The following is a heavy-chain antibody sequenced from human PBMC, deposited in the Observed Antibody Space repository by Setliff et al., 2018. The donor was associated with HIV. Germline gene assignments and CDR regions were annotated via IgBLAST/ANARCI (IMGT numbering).Heavy chain of an antibody. CDR2: IFYTGST. V-gene: IGHV4-61*01. D-gene: IGHD4-17*01. CDR3: AKGAGFYGDYTFDH. Sequence: PSETLSLTCTVSGGSISSDSYYWSWIRQPPGKGLEWIGYIFYTGSTSYNPSLMSRLTMSVDSSKNQCSLRLSSVTAADTAVYYCAKGAGFYGDYTFDHWGQGRQVTVSS. J-gene: IGHJ4*02. CDR1: GGSISSDSYY.